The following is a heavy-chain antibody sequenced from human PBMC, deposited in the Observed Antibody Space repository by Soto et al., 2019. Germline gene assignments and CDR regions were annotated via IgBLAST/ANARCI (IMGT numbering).Heavy chain of an antibody. CDR3: AKEPPYYYDSSGYYRGDY. CDR1: VFTVSSYA. V-gene: IGHV3-23*01. Sequence: REPLRLSCGASVFTVSSYAMSWVRQAPGKGLEWVSAISGSGGSTYYADSVKGRFTISRDNSKNTLYLQMNSLRAEDTAVYYCAKEPPYYYDSSGYYRGDYWGQGTLVTVSS. CDR2: ISGSGGST. J-gene: IGHJ4*02. D-gene: IGHD3-22*01.